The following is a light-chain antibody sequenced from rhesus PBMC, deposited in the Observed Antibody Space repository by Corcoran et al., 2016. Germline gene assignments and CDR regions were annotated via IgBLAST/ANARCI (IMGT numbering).Light chain of an antibody. J-gene: IGKJ2*01. Sequence: DIQMTQSPSSLSASVGDRVTITCRTSENVNNYFNWYQQKPGKPPKLLIYKASTLQSGVPSRFSGSGAGTDYTFTISSLQSEDVATYYCQHNYGTPYSFGQGTKVEIK. V-gene: IGKV1-74*01. CDR2: KAS. CDR3: QHNYGTPYS. CDR1: ENVNNY.